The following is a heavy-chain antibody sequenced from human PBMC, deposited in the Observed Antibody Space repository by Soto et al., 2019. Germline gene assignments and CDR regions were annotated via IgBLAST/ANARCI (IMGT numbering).Heavy chain of an antibody. V-gene: IGHV4-61*01. D-gene: IGHD1-26*01. CDR2: IYYSGST. J-gene: IGHJ3*02. CDR3: ARVVGALTNAFHI. CDR1: GGSVSSGIYY. Sequence: SETLSLTCPGSGGSVSSGIYYWSWIRQPPGKGLEWIGYIYYSGSTNYNTSLKSRVTISVDTSKNKFSLKLSSVTAADAAVYYCARVVGALTNAFHIWSQATMVNVSS.